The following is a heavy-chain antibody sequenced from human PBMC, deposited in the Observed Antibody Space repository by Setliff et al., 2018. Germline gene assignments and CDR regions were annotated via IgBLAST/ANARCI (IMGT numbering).Heavy chain of an antibody. D-gene: IGHD2-8*01. V-gene: IGHV7-4-1*02. J-gene: IGHJ6*03. CDR1: GYTFTSYA. Sequence: ASVKVSCKASGYTFTSYAIGWMRQAPGQGLEWMGWINTNTGNPDYAQGSTGRFVFSLDTSVSTAYLQISSLKAEDTAKYYCARASRFGTILYKGYYYMDVWGKGTTVT. CDR2: INTNTGNP. CDR3: ARASRFGTILYKGYYYMDV.